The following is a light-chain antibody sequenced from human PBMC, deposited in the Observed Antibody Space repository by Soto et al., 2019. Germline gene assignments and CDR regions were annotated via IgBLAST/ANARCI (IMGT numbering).Light chain of an antibody. CDR3: QQYNNWPRT. V-gene: IGKV3-20*01. J-gene: IGKJ5*01. Sequence: EIVLTQSPCTLSLSPGERATLSCRASQSVNSNYLAWHQQKPGQAPRLLIYDVSSRATGIPDRFSGSASGTEFTLTISSLQSEDFAVYYCQQYNNWPRTFGQGTRLEIK. CDR1: QSVNSNY. CDR2: DVS.